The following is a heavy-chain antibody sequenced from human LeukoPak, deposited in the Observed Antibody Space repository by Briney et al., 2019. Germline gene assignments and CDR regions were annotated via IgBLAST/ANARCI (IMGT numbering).Heavy chain of an antibody. CDR1: GGSFSGYY. D-gene: IGHD3-10*01. V-gene: IGHV4-34*01. CDR2: INHSGST. J-gene: IGHJ5*02. CDR3: ARRNYYGSGSSDWFDP. Sequence: SETLSLTCAVYGGSFSGYYWSWIRQPPGKGLEWIGEINHSGSTNYNPSLKSRVTISVDTSKNQFSLKLNSVSAADTAVYYCARRNYYGSGSSDWFDPWGQGTLVTVSS.